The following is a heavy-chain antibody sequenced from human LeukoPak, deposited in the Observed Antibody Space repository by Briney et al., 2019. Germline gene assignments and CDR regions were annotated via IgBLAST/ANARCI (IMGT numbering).Heavy chain of an antibody. CDR2: ISWNSGSI. V-gene: IGHV3-9*01. Sequence: GRSLRLSCAASGFTFDDYAMHWVRQAPGKGLEWVSGISWNSGSIGYADSVKGRFTISRDNAKNSLYLQMNSLRAEDTALYYCAKAKRWHYYGPGSYTGFYFQHWGQGTLVTVSS. CDR3: AKAKRWHYYGPGSYTGFYFQH. CDR1: GFTFDDYA. D-gene: IGHD3-10*01. J-gene: IGHJ1*01.